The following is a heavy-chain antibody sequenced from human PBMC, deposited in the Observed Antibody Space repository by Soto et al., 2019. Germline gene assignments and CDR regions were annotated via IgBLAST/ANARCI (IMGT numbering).Heavy chain of an antibody. V-gene: IGHV3-30*03. CDR3: ATSRPLYEDLDYYFDY. Sequence: PGGSLRLSCAASGFTFSSYGMHWVRQAPGKGLEWVAVISYDGSNKYYADSVKGRFTISRDNSKNTLYLQTNSLRAEDTAVYYCATSRPLYEDLDYYFDYWGQGTLVTVSS. D-gene: IGHD2-8*01. CDR2: ISYDGSNK. J-gene: IGHJ4*02. CDR1: GFTFSSYG.